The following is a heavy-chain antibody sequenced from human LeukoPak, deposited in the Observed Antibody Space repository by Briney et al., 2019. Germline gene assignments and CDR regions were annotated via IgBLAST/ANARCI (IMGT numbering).Heavy chain of an antibody. Sequence: QPGGSLRLSCAASGFTFSSYWMHWVRQAPGKGLVWVSRIKSDGSSASYADSVKGRFTISRDNAKNTLYLQMNSLRAEDTAVYYCARDLRTPSDTNIAIDHWGQGTLVTVSS. V-gene: IGHV3-74*01. J-gene: IGHJ4*02. CDR3: ARDLRTPSDTNIAIDH. CDR2: IKSDGSSA. CDR1: GFTFSSYW. D-gene: IGHD4-23*01.